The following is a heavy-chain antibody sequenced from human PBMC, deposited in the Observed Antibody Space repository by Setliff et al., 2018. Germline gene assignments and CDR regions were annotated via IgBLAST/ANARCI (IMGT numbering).Heavy chain of an antibody. CDR1: GASVSSNDYF. CDR2: LYPSGFT. D-gene: IGHD1-1*01. CDR3: ARLKVGNNWPDY. Sequence: SETLSLPCSVSGASVSSNDYFWAWIRQPPRERLHWIGTLYPSGFTYYNPSLRDRVTISADSSKDELSLSLQSVTAADSAVYYCARLKVGNNWPDYWGQGTLVTVSS. J-gene: IGHJ4*02. V-gene: IGHV4-39*01.